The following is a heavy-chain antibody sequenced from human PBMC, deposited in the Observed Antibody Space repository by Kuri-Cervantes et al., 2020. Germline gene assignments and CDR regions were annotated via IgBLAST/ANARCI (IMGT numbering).Heavy chain of an antibody. CDR3: ARDLMGAYSGSYYKGGYYYYYYGMDV. D-gene: IGHD1-26*01. V-gene: IGHV4-4*07. J-gene: IGHJ6*02. Sequence: SETLSLTCTVSGGSISSYYWSWIRQPAGKGLEWIGRIYTSGSTNYNPSLKSRVTMSVDTSKNQFSLKLSSVTAADTAVYYCARDLMGAYSGSYYKGGYYYYYYGMDVWGQGTMVTVSS. CDR1: GGSISSYY. CDR2: IYTSGST.